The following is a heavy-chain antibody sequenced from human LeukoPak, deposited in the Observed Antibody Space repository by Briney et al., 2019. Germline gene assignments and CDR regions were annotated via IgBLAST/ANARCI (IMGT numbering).Heavy chain of an antibody. J-gene: IGHJ3*02. CDR3: ARDGYNLWAFDI. Sequence: PSETLSLTCAVYGGSFSGYYWSWIRQPPGKGLEWIGEINHSGSTNYNPSLKSRVTISVDTSKDQFSLKLSSVTAADTAVYYCARDGYNLWAFDIWGQGTMVTVSS. V-gene: IGHV4-34*01. D-gene: IGHD5-24*01. CDR1: GGSFSGYY. CDR2: INHSGST.